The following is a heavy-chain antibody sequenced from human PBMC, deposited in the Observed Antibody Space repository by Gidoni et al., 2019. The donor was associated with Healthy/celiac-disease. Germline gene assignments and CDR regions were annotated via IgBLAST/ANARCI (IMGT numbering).Heavy chain of an antibody. CDR1: GYTFTGYY. CDR3: ARDSDGGNSEWFDP. V-gene: IGHV1-2*02. D-gene: IGHD2-21*02. CDR2: INPNSGGT. Sequence: QVQLGQSGAKVKKPGASVKVSCTASGYTFTGYYMHWVRQAPGQGLEWMGWINPNSGGTNYAQKFQGRGTMTRDTSISTAYMELSRLRSDDTAVYYCARDSDGGNSEWFDPWGQGTLVTVSS. J-gene: IGHJ5*02.